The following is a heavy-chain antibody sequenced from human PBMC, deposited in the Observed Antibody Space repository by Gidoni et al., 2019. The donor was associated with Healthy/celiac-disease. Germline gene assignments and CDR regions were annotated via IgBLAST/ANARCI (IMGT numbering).Heavy chain of an antibody. J-gene: IGHJ4*02. Sequence: EVQLVESGGGLVKPGGSLRLSCAASGFTFSNAWMSWVRQAPGKGLEWVGRIKSKTDGGTTDYAAPVKGRFTISRDDSKNTLYLQMISLKTEDTAVYYCTTDWGVDGTYFDYWGQGTLVTVSS. D-gene: IGHD3-16*01. CDR2: IKSKTDGGTT. V-gene: IGHV3-15*01. CDR1: GFTFSNAW. CDR3: TTDWGVDGTYFDY.